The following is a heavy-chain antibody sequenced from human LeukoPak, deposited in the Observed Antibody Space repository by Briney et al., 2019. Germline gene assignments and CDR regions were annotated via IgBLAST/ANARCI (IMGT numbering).Heavy chain of an antibody. V-gene: IGHV1-2*02. Sequence: ASVKVSCKVSGYTLTELSMHWVRQSPGQALEWMGWINPNSGGTNYAQKFQGRVTLTRDTSISTAYMELSSLRSEDTAVYYCARSQGWLGYYYYLDVWGKGTTVTVSS. CDR1: GYTLTELS. CDR2: INPNSGGT. J-gene: IGHJ6*03. D-gene: IGHD2-15*01. CDR3: ARSQGWLGYYYYLDV.